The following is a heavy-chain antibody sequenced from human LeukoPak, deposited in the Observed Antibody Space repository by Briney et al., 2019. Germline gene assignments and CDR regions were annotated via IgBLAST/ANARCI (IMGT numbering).Heavy chain of an antibody. J-gene: IGHJ4*02. Sequence: ASVKVSCKASGYTFTSYDINCVRQATGQGLEWMGWMNPNSGNTGYAQKFQGRVTMTRNTSISTAYMELSSLRSEDTAVYYCARVHPMIVVPPDYWGQGTLVTVSS. D-gene: IGHD3-22*01. CDR2: MNPNSGNT. V-gene: IGHV1-8*01. CDR1: GYTFTSYD. CDR3: ARVHPMIVVPPDY.